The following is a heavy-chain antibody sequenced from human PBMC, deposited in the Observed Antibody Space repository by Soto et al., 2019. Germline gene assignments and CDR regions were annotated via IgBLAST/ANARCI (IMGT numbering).Heavy chain of an antibody. CDR2: ISQSSTYT. D-gene: IGHD1-1*01. Sequence: QARLVESGGDLVRPGGSLRLSCAASGFTFSDYYMSWVRQAPGKGLEWLSYISQSSTYTNYADSVRGRFTISRDNAKNSLYLQMNSLRADDTAVYYCTSAERGKTGTRVWGQGTLVSVSS. J-gene: IGHJ4*02. CDR3: TSAERGKTGTRV. CDR1: GFTFSDYY. V-gene: IGHV3-11*06.